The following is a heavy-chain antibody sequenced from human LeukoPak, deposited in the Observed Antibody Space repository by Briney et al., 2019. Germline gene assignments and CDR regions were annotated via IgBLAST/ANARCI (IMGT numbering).Heavy chain of an antibody. J-gene: IGHJ4*02. CDR3: ARGLVDDILTGYSPLGAYYFDY. CDR2: INHSGST. CDR1: GGSFSGYY. V-gene: IGHV4-34*01. Sequence: PSETLSLTCAVYGGSFSGYYWSWIRQPPGKGLEWIGEINHSGSTNYNPSLKSRVTISVDTSKNQFSLKLSSVTAADTAVYYCARGLVDDILTGYSPLGAYYFDYWGQGTLVTVSS. D-gene: IGHD3-9*01.